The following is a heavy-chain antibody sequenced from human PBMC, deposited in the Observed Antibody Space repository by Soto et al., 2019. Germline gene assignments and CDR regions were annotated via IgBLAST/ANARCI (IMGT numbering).Heavy chain of an antibody. CDR1: GFTFSSYG. CDR2: ISYDGSNK. CDR3: WGGVTMIVVVITGVGSSGAFDI. V-gene: IGHV3-30*03. D-gene: IGHD3-22*01. Sequence: PAESLRLSCAASGFTFSSYGMHWVRQAPGKGLKWVAVISYDGSNKYYADSVKGRFTISRDNSKNTLYLQMNSLRAKDTAVYYRWGGVTMIVVVITGVGSSGAFDIWGQGTMVTVSS. J-gene: IGHJ3*02.